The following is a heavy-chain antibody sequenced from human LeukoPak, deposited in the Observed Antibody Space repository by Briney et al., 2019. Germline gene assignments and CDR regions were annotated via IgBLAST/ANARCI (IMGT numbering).Heavy chain of an antibody. CDR2: IYYSGST. CDR3: ARINYDSSGYYYQIFYFDY. D-gene: IGHD3-22*01. J-gene: IGHJ4*02. Sequence: SETLSLTCAVSGGSISSNSYYWGWIRQPPGKGLEWIGSIYYSGSTNYNPSLKSRVTISVDTSKNQFSLKLSSVTAADTAVYYCARINYDSSGYYYQIFYFDYWGQGTLVTVSS. V-gene: IGHV4-39*07. CDR1: GGSISSNSYY.